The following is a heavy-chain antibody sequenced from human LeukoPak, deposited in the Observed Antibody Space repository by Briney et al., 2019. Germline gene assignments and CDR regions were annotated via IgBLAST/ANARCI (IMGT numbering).Heavy chain of an antibody. V-gene: IGHV3-23*01. CDR1: GFTFDDYA. D-gene: IGHD2-2*01. J-gene: IGHJ5*02. CDR2: ISGSGGST. CDR3: AKDAVYCSSTSCLRNWFDP. Sequence: GGSLRLSCAASGFTFDDYAMSWVRQAPGKGLEWVSAISGSGGSTYYADSVKGRFTISRDNSKNTLYLQMNSLRAEDTAVYYCAKDAVYCSSTSCLRNWFDPWGQGTLVTVSS.